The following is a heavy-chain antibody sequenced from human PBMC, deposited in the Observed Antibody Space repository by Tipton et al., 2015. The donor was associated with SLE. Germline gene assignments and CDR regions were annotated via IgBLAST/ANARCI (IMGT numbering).Heavy chain of an antibody. CDR1: GGSISSDSYS. CDR3: ARGCSGGACYWGDS. J-gene: IGHJ4*02. V-gene: IGHV4-61*02. Sequence: TLSLTCTVSGGSISSDSYSWSWIRQPAGKGLEWIGRVYPSGTTNYNPSLKSRVTISIDTSRNRFSLQLSSVTAADTALYYCARGCSGGACYWGDSWGQGALVTVSS. D-gene: IGHD2-21*02. CDR2: VYPSGTT.